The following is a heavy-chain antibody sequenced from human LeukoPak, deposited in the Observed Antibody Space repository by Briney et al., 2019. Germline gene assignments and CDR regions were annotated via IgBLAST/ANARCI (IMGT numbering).Heavy chain of an antibody. Sequence: SVKVSCKASGGTFSSYAISWVRQAPGQGLEWMGGLIPIFGTANYAQKFQGRVTITADKSTSTAYMELSSLRSEDTAVYYCARVGPLGRRDGYNPYYYYMDVWGKGTTVTVSS. CDR1: GGTFSSYA. V-gene: IGHV1-69*06. D-gene: IGHD5-24*01. CDR3: ARVGPLGRRDGYNPYYYYMDV. J-gene: IGHJ6*03. CDR2: LIPIFGTA.